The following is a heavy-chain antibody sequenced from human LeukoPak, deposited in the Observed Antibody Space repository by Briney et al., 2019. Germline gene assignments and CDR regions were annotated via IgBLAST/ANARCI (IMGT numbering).Heavy chain of an antibody. D-gene: IGHD6-13*01. J-gene: IGHJ4*02. CDR2: ISSNGGST. CDR3: ARGAAAGTPLLFDY. CDR1: GFTLSSYA. Sequence: PGGSLRLSCAASGFTLSSYAMHWVRQAPGKGLEYVSAISSNGGSTYYANSVKGRFTISRDNAKNSLYLQMNSLRAEDTAVYYCARGAAAGTPLLFDYWGQGTLVTVSS. V-gene: IGHV3-64*01.